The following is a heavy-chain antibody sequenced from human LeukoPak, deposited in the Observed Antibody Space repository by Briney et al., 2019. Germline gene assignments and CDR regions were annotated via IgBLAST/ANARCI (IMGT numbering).Heavy chain of an antibody. V-gene: IGHV3-43*01. CDR1: GFTFDDYT. J-gene: IGHJ3*02. D-gene: IGHD1-26*01. Sequence: PGGSLRLSCAASGFTFDDYTMHWVRQAPGKGLEWVSLISWDGGSTYYADFVKGRFTISRDNSKNSLYLQMNSLRTEDTALYYCAKGLVGATWGAFDIWGQGTMVTVSS. CDR2: ISWDGGST. CDR3: AKGLVGATWGAFDI.